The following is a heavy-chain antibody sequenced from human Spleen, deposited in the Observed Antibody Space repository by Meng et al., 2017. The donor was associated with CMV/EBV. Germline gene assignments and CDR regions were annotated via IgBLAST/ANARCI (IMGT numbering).Heavy chain of an antibody. CDR1: GDSISGDY. V-gene: IGHV4-59*01. Sequence: GSLRLSCAVSGDSISGDYWSWIRQPPGKGLEWIGYVLYTGSTIYNSSLKIRVTISIDTSKNQFSLKLKSLTAADTAVYFCAREIGGGLAARRVMDVWGQGTKVTVSS. CDR2: VLYTGST. D-gene: IGHD6-6*01. CDR3: AREIGGGLAARRVMDV. J-gene: IGHJ6*02.